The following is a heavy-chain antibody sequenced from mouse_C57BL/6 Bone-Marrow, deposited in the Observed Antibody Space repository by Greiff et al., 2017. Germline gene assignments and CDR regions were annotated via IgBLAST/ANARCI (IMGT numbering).Heavy chain of an antibody. CDR2: LYPGSGST. Sequence: QVQLQQPGAELVKPGASVKMSCKASGYTFTSYWITWVKRRPGQGLEWIGDLYPGSGSTNYNEKFKSKATLTVNTSSSTAYMQLSSLTSEYSAVYDCARLTTVVATDYWGQGTTLTVSS. J-gene: IGHJ2*01. CDR3: ARLTTVVATDY. V-gene: IGHV1-55*01. CDR1: GYTFTSYW. D-gene: IGHD1-1*01.